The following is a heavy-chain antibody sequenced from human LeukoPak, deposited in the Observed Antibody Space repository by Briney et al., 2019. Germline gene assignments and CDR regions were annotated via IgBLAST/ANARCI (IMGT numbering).Heavy chain of an antibody. CDR1: GGSVSSGSYY. D-gene: IGHD2-8*01. V-gene: IGHV4-61*01. CDR2: IYYSGST. CDR3: ARATKEFGVSLDY. Sequence: PSETLSLTCTVSGGSVSSGSYYWSWIRQPPGKGLEWIGYIYYSGSTSYNPSLKSRVTISVDASKNQFSLKLSSVTAADTAVYYCARATKEFGVSLDYWGQGTLVTVSS. J-gene: IGHJ4*02.